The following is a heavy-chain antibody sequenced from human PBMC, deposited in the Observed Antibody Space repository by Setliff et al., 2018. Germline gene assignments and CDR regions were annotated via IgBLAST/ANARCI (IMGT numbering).Heavy chain of an antibody. Sequence: ASVKVSCKASGYTFTSYGISWVRQAPGQGLEWMGWISAYNGNTNYAQKLQGRVTMTTDTSTSTAYMELSSLRSEDTAVYYCARKRTRGYSYGYDYYYYGMDVWGQGTTVTVS. CDR1: GYTFTSYG. D-gene: IGHD5-18*01. CDR2: ISAYNGNT. J-gene: IGHJ6*02. V-gene: IGHV1-18*01. CDR3: ARKRTRGYSYGYDYYYYGMDV.